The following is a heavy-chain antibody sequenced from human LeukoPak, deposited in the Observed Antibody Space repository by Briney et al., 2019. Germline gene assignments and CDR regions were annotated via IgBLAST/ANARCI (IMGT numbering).Heavy chain of an antibody. J-gene: IGHJ4*02. D-gene: IGHD6-6*01. V-gene: IGHV3-30*03. Sequence: PGGSLRLSCAASGFTFSSYGMHWVRQAPGEGLEWVAVISYDGSNKYYADSVKGRFTISRDNAKNTLYLQMNSLRAEDTAVYYCARVYVGSSTTYPFDHWGQGTLVTVSS. CDR3: ARVYVGSSTTYPFDH. CDR1: GFTFSSYG. CDR2: ISYDGSNK.